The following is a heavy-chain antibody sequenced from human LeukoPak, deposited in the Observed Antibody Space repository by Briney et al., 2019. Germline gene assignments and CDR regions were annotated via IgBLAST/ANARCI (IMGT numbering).Heavy chain of an antibody. V-gene: IGHV4-59*01. Sequence: SETLSLTCTVSGGSISSYYWSWIRQPPGKGLEWIGYIYYSGSTNYNPSLKSRVTISVDTSKNQFSLKLSSVPAADTAVYYCASSDYPGWFDPWGQGTLVTVSS. D-gene: IGHD4-11*01. J-gene: IGHJ5*02. CDR2: IYYSGST. CDR3: ASSDYPGWFDP. CDR1: GGSISSYY.